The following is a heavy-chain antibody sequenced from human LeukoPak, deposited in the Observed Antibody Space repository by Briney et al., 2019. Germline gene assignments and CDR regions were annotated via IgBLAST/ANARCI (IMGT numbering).Heavy chain of an antibody. V-gene: IGHV4-38-2*02. Sequence: SETLSLTCTVSGYSISSGYYWGWIRQPPGKGLEWIGSIYHSGSTNYNPSLKSRVTISVDTSKNQFSLKLSSVTAADTAVYYCASRRGYSYGPGLWVYWGQGTLVTVSS. CDR3: ASRRGYSYGPGLWVY. J-gene: IGHJ4*02. D-gene: IGHD5-18*01. CDR2: IYHSGST. CDR1: GYSISSGYY.